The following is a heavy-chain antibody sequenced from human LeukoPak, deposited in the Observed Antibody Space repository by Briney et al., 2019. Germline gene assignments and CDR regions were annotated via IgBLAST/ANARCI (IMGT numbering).Heavy chain of an antibody. D-gene: IGHD4-17*01. V-gene: IGHV3-23*01. J-gene: IGHJ4*02. CDR1: GFTFSIYA. CDR3: AEESTMTDYYFDY. Sequence: GGSLRLSCAASGFTFSIYAMSWVRQAPGKGLEWVSGISSGGSSYYADSVKGRFTISRDNSKNTLYLQMNSLRVEDTAVYYCAEESTMTDYYFDYWGQGTLVTVSS. CDR2: ISSGGSS.